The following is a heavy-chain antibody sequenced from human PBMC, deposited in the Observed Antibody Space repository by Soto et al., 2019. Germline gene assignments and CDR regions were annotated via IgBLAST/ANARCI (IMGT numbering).Heavy chain of an antibody. CDR2: IYYSGST. V-gene: IGHV4-31*03. CDR3: ARGGTVTTFYYYGMDV. D-gene: IGHD4-17*01. Sequence: QVQLQESGPGLVKPSQTLSLTCTVSGGSISSGGYYWSWIRQHPGKGLEWIGYIYYSGSTYYNPSIKSRVTISVDTSKNQFARKLSSVTAADTAVYYCARGGTVTTFYYYGMDVWGQGTTVTVSS. CDR1: GGSISSGGYY. J-gene: IGHJ6*02.